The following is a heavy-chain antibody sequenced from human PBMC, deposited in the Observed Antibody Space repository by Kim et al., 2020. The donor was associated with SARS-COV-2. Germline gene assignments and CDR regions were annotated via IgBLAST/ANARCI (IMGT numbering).Heavy chain of an antibody. J-gene: IGHJ4*02. CDR2: FDPEDGET. V-gene: IGHV1-24*01. CDR1: GYTLTELS. D-gene: IGHD3-22*01. CDR3: ATDRPYYYDSSGAQRY. Sequence: ASVKVSCKVSGYTLTELSMHWVRQAPGKGLEWMGGFDPEDGETIYAQKFQDRVTMTEDTSTDTAYMELSSLRSEDTAVYYCATDRPYYYDSSGAQRYWGQGTLVTVSS.